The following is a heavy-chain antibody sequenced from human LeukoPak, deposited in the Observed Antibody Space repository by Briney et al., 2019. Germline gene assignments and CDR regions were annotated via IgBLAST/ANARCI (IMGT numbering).Heavy chain of an antibody. CDR1: GVSISGSSYY. Sequence: SETLSLTCTVYGVSISGSSYYWGWIRQPPGKGLEWIGSIFYSGSTFYNPSLKSRVTISVDTSKNQFSLKLSSVTAADTAVYYCARGPYYYDSNGYYGPDYWGQGTLVTVSS. V-gene: IGHV4-39*01. J-gene: IGHJ4*02. CDR2: IFYSGST. CDR3: ARGPYYYDSNGYYGPDY. D-gene: IGHD3-22*01.